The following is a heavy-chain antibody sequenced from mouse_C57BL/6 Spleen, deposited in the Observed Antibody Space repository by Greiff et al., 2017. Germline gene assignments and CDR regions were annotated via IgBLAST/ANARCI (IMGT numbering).Heavy chain of an antibody. V-gene: IGHV1-61*01. CDR3: ARSTTSHYYFDY. Sequence: VQLQQSGAELVRPGSSVKLSCKASGYTFTSYWMDWVKQRPGQGLEWIGNIYPSDSETHYNQKFKDKATLTVDKSSSTAYMQLSSLTSEDSAVYYCARSTTSHYYFDYWGQGTTLTVSS. J-gene: IGHJ2*01. CDR1: GYTFTSYW. CDR2: IYPSDSET. D-gene: IGHD1-2*01.